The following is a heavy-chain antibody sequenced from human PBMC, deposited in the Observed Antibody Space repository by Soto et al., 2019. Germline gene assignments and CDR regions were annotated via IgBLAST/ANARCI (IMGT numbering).Heavy chain of an antibody. V-gene: IGHV3-33*01. CDR1: KSIFTGYG. CDR2: IRFDGTDE. CDR3: ARDLYYYDSSGSYFDY. Sequence: GGSLRLSCAASKSIFTGYGMHWVRQTPGRGLEWVAVIRFDGTDEHYADSVKGRFTISRDNSKNTLYLQMNSLRAEDTAVYYCARDLYYYDSSGSYFDYWGQGTLATVSS. D-gene: IGHD3-22*01. J-gene: IGHJ4*02.